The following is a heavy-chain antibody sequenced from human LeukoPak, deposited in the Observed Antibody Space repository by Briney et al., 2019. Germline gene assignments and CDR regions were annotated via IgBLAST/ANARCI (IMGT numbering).Heavy chain of an antibody. J-gene: IGHJ4*02. Sequence: PGGSLRLSCAASGFTFSSYGMHWVRQAPGKGLEWVAVISYDGSNKYYADSVKGRFTISRDNSKNTLYLQMNSLRAEDTAVYYCAMFGYSGYDYNYWGQGTLVTVSS. CDR3: AMFGYSGYDYNY. V-gene: IGHV3-30*03. CDR2: ISYDGSNK. CDR1: GFTFSSYG. D-gene: IGHD5-12*01.